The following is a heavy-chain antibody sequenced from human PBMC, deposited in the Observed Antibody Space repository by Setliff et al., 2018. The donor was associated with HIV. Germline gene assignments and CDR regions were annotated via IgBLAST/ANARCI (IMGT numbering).Heavy chain of an antibody. V-gene: IGHV1-8*01. CDR1: DDTFTRFG. Sequence: ASVKVSCKASDDTFTRFGISWVRQAPGQGLEWMGWMNPNNGNTGYAQKFQGRVTMARNTSISTAYMELSSLRAEDTAVYYCAKDQSSAGYYFDSWGQGTLVTVSS. J-gene: IGHJ4*02. D-gene: IGHD6-25*01. CDR2: MNPNNGNT. CDR3: AKDQSSAGYYFDS.